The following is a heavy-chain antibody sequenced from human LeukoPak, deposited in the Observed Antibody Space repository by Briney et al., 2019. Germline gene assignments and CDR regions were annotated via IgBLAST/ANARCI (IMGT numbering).Heavy chain of an antibody. CDR1: GFTFSTFA. Sequence: GGSLRLSCVASGFTFSTFAMSWVRQAPGKGLEWVSTISETGRSTYYADSVKGQFTISRDNSKNTLYLQMNSLRAEDTAVYYCAKGRGYSYGISEYWGQGTLVTVSS. D-gene: IGHD5-18*01. CDR2: ISETGRST. V-gene: IGHV3-23*01. J-gene: IGHJ4*02. CDR3: AKGRGYSYGISEY.